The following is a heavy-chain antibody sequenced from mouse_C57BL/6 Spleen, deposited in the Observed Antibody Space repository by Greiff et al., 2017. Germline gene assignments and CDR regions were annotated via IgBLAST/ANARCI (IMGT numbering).Heavy chain of an antibody. J-gene: IGHJ3*01. V-gene: IGHV5-4*01. CDR3: ARGYSNYGAFAY. D-gene: IGHD2-5*01. Sequence: EVQRVESGGGLVKPGGSLKLSCAASGFTFSSYAMSWVRQTPEKRLEWVATISDGGSYTYYPDNVKGRFTLSRDNAKNSLYLQMSHLKSEDTAMYYCARGYSNYGAFAYWGQGTLVTVSA. CDR2: ISDGGSYT. CDR1: GFTFSSYA.